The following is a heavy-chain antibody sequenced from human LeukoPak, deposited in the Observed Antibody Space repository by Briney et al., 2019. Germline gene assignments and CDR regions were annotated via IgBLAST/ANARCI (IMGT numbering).Heavy chain of an antibody. CDR1: GGSISGNSHY. CDR2: IFYSGTT. J-gene: IGHJ4*02. D-gene: IGHD1-26*01. CDR3: ARHLYSESYYF. Sequence: SETLSLTCTVSGGSISGNSHYWGWIRQTPGKGLEWIGSIFYSGTTYYNPSLKSRVTISIDTSKNQFSLKLSSVTAADTAVYYCARHLYSESYYFWGQGTLVTVSS. V-gene: IGHV4-39*01.